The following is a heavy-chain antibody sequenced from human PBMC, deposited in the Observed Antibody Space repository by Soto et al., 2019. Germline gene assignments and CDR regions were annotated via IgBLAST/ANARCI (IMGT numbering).Heavy chain of an antibody. D-gene: IGHD3-10*01. Sequence: QVQLVQSGAEVKKPGSSVKVSCKASGGTFSSYTISWVRQAPGQGLEWMGRIIPILGIANYAQKFHGRVTITADKPTSTAYMELSSLRSEDTAVYYCASLYYYGSRSWVYFDYWCQGTLVTVSS. J-gene: IGHJ4*02. CDR3: ASLYYYGSRSWVYFDY. CDR2: IIPILGIA. V-gene: IGHV1-69*02. CDR1: GGTFSSYT.